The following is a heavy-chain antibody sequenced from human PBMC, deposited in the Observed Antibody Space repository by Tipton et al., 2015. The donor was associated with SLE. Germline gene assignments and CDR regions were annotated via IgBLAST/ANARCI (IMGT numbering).Heavy chain of an antibody. Sequence: TLSLTCSVSNGSIGSDYWTWIRQPPGKGLEWIGYKYYSGGTNSNPSLRSRVTISIDMSKNQFSLTLSSVTAADTTVYYCARGGGIAVAGTPYFFDYWGRGALVTVSS. CDR3: ARGGGIAVAGTPYFFDY. D-gene: IGHD6-19*01. CDR2: KYYSGGT. J-gene: IGHJ4*01. V-gene: IGHV4-59*01. CDR1: NGSIGSDY.